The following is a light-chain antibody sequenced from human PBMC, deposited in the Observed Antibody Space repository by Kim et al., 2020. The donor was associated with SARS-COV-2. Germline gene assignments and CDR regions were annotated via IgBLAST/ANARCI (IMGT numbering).Light chain of an antibody. CDR3: QAWDSSTAV. Sequence: SYGLTQPPSVSVSPGQTASITCSGDKLGDKYACWYQQKPDQSPVLVIYQDSKRPSGIPERFSGSNSGNTATLTISGTQAMDEADYYCQAWDSSTAVFGGGTQLTVL. V-gene: IGLV3-1*01. J-gene: IGLJ3*02. CDR2: QDS. CDR1: KLGDKY.